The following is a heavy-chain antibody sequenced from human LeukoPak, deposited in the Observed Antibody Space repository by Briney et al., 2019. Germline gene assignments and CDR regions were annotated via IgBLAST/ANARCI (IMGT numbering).Heavy chain of an antibody. J-gene: IGHJ4*02. CDR1: GFSFRSYA. D-gene: IGHD5-18*01. CDR2: ISGSGTNT. V-gene: IGHV3-23*01. CDR3: AKDPTHVDTAMGDY. Sequence: GGSLRLSCAASGFSFRSYAMSWVRQAPGKGLEWVSAISGSGTNTYYADSVKGRFTISRDNSKNTLDLQMNSLRVEDTAVYYCAKDPTHVDTAMGDYWGQGTLVTVSS.